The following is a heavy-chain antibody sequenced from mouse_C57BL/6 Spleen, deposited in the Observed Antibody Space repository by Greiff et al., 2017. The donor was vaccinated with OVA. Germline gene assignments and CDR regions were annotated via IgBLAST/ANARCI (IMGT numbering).Heavy chain of an antibody. J-gene: IGHJ1*03. CDR1: GYTFTDYN. D-gene: IGHD2-3*01. CDR3: ARRWLGRYFDV. Sequence: EVQLQQSGPELVKPGASVKIPCKASGYTFTDYNMDWVKQSHGKSLEWIGDINPNNGGTIYNQKFKGKATLTVDKSSSTAYMELRSLTSEDTAVYYCARRWLGRYFDVWGTGTTVTVSS. V-gene: IGHV1-18*01. CDR2: INPNNGGT.